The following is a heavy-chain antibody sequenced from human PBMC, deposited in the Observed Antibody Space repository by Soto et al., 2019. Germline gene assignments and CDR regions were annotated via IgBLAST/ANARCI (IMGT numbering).Heavy chain of an antibody. CDR2: ISSSSSYI. Sequence: EVQLVESGGGLVKPGGSLRLSCAASGFTFSSYSMNWVRQAPGKGLEWVSSISSSSSYIYYADSVKGRFTISRDNAKNSLYLQMNCLRAEDTAVYYCATLQGIAVAGTAFDYWGQGTLVTVSS. CDR3: ATLQGIAVAGTAFDY. CDR1: GFTFSSYS. J-gene: IGHJ4*02. D-gene: IGHD6-19*01. V-gene: IGHV3-21*01.